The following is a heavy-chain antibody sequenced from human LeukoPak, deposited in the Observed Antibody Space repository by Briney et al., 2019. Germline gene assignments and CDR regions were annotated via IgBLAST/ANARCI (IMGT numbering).Heavy chain of an antibody. J-gene: IGHJ2*01. CDR2: IYYSGST. V-gene: IGHV4-61*01. CDR1: GYSISSDYY. Sequence: SETLSLTCTVSGYSISSDYYWGWIRQPPGKALEWIGYIYYSGSTNYNPSLKSRVTISVDTSKNQFSLKLSSVTAADTAVYYCARVYYSSSYDYWYFDLWGRGTLVTVSS. CDR3: ARVYYSSSYDYWYFDL. D-gene: IGHD6-13*01.